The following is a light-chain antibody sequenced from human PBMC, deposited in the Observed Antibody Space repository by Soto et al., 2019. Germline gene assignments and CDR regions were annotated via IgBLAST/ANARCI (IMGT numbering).Light chain of an antibody. CDR3: HQYAASPLT. CDR1: QSVGRNY. CDR2: DAS. J-gene: IGKJ1*01. V-gene: IGKV3-20*01. Sequence: EIVLTQSPGTLSLSPGERATLSCRASQSVGRNYLAWYQKKPGQAPRLLIYDASSRATGIPDSFSGSGSGTDFTLTISRLEPEDFAVYYCHQYAASPLTFGQGTKVEIK.